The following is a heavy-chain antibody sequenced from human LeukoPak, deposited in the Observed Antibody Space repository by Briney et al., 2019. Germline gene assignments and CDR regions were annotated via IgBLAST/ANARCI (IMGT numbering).Heavy chain of an antibody. D-gene: IGHD3-3*02. CDR3: ARLRRSRLAEFDY. J-gene: IGHJ4*02. CDR2: LYYSGNT. Sequence: SETLSLTCTVSGGSISSSRYYGGWIRQPPGKGLEWIGSLYYSGNTYYNPSLKSRVTISVDTSKNQFSLKLSSVTAADTAVYYCARLRRSRLAEFDYWGQGTLVTVSS. CDR1: GGSISSSRYY. V-gene: IGHV4-39*01.